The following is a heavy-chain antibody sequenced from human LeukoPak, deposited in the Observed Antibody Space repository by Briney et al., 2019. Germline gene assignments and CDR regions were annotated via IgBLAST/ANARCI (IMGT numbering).Heavy chain of an antibody. D-gene: IGHD6-13*01. CDR1: GGSISSSSYY. CDR3: ARDRGYSSSWYDGGYMDV. J-gene: IGHJ6*03. Sequence: ASETLSLTCTVSGGSISSSSYYWGWIRQPPGKGLEWIGYVYYSGSTEYNPSLKSRVTMSVDTSKNQFSLKLSSVTAADTAVYYCARDRGYSSSWYDGGYMDVWGKGTTVTISS. V-gene: IGHV4-61*05. CDR2: VYYSGST.